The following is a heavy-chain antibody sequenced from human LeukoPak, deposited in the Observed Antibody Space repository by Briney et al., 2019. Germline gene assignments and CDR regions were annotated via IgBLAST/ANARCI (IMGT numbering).Heavy chain of an antibody. CDR1: GGSFSGYY. CDR3: ARYCSSTSCYRLDAFDI. Sequence: PSETLSLTCAVYGGSFSGYYWSWIRQPTGKGLEWLGEINHSGSTNYNPSLKSRVTISVDTSKNQFSLNLSSVTAADTAVYYCARYCSSTSCYRLDAFDIWGQGTMVTVSS. J-gene: IGHJ3*02. CDR2: INHSGST. V-gene: IGHV4-34*01. D-gene: IGHD2-2*01.